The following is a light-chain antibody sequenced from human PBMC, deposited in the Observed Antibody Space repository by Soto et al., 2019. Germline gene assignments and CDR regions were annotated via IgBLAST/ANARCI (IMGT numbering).Light chain of an antibody. CDR1: RSDVGDYNY. Sequence: QPVLTQPASVSGSPGQSITISCTGTRSDVGDYNYVSWYQQHPGKAPKLMISEVSNRPSGVSNRFSGSKSGNTASLTISGLQAEDEADYYCSSYTSSSTPSVFGTGTKLTVL. CDR2: EVS. V-gene: IGLV2-14*01. CDR3: SSYTSSSTPSV. J-gene: IGLJ1*01.